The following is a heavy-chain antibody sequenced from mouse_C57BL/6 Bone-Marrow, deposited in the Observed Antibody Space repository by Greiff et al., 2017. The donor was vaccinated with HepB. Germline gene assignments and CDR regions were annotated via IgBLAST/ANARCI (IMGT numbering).Heavy chain of an antibody. V-gene: IGHV1-22*01. CDR2: INPNNGGT. D-gene: IGHD1-1*01. CDR3: ARHYGSSYPAWFAY. Sequence: EVKLQQSGPELVKPGASVKMSCKASGYTFTDYNMHWVKQSHGKSLEWIGYINPNNGGTSYNQKFKGKATLTVNKSSSTAYMELRSLTSEDSAVYYCARHYGSSYPAWFAYWGQGTLVTVSA. J-gene: IGHJ3*01. CDR1: GYTFTDYN.